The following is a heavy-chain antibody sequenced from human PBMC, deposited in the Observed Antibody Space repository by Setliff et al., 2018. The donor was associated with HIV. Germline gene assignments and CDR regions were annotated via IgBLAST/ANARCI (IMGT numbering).Heavy chain of an antibody. CDR2: MYSSGDN. V-gene: IGHV4-31*01. CDR1: GVSITSADYY. D-gene: IGHD2-8*02. CDR3: ARGYSIGGFCHTNYYHYMDV. J-gene: IGHJ6*03. Sequence: SETLSLTCAVSGVSITSADYYWSWVRQHPVKGLEWIGYMYSSGDNYYNPSLKSLLVVPVDESKNQFSLNLSYVTAADTAVYYCARGYSIGGFCHTNYYHYMDVWGKGTTVTVSS.